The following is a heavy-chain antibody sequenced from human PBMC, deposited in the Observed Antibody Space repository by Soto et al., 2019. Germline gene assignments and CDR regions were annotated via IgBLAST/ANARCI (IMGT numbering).Heavy chain of an antibody. CDR2: LTPSGGET. V-gene: IGHV3-23*01. D-gene: IGHD4-17*01. CDR1: GFTFSTYA. CDR3: AHPRGYGVFDAYDI. J-gene: IGHJ3*02. Sequence: VGSLRLSCVASGFTFSTYAMSWVRQAPGKGLEWVSALTPSGGETYYADSVKGRFTISRDNSMNALYLQMNSLRIEDTAVYYCAHPRGYGVFDAYDIWGQGTMVTVSS.